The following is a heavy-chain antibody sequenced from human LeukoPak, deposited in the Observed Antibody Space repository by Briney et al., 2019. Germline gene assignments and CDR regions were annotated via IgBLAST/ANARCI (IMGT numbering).Heavy chain of an antibody. CDR2: ISWNSGSI. CDR1: GFTFDDYA. J-gene: IGHJ6*02. D-gene: IGHD3-16*01. V-gene: IGHV3-9*01. Sequence: GRSLRLSCAASGFTFDDYAMHWVRQAPGKGLEWVSGISWNSGSIGYADSVKGRFTISRDSAKNSLYLQMNSLRAEDTALYYCAKDSSPAWGDYGMDVWGQGTTVTVSS. CDR3: AKDSSPAWGDYGMDV.